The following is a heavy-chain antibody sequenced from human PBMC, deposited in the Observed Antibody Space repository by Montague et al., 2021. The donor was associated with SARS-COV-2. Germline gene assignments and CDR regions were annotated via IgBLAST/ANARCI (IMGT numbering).Heavy chain of an antibody. Sequence: SLRLSCAASGFTVSSNYMSWVRQAPGKGLEWVSVLYTGDRIYYADSVKGRFTTSRHNSKNTLYLQMNSLRTEDTAIYYCATMPDFDYWGQGTLVTVSS. CDR2: LYTGDRI. CDR1: GFTVSSNY. J-gene: IGHJ4*02. CDR3: ATMPDFDY. V-gene: IGHV3-53*04. D-gene: IGHD2-2*01.